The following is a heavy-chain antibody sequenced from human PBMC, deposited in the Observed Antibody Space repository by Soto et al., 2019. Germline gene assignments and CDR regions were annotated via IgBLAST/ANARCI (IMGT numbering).Heavy chain of an antibody. CDR3: AKRFGDYVGWFDP. D-gene: IGHD4-17*01. CDR1: GVSITDYH. CDR2: IFSRGTP. Sequence: QVQLQESGPGLVKPSETLSLTCTVSGVSITDYHWSWIRQSPGRGAEWSGYIFSRGTPHYNPSLKSRGTISVDTARNQFSLKLKSLTAADPAMYFCAKRFGDYVGWFDPWGQGALVIVSS. J-gene: IGHJ5*02. V-gene: IGHV4-59*01.